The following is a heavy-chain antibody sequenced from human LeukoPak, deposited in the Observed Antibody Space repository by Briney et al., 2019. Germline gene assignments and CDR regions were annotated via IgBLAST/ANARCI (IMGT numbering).Heavy chain of an antibody. Sequence: PGGSLRLSCAASEFTFSSFGMHWVRQAPGKGLEWVAVISYDGRNIFYADSVKGRFTISRDNSKNTLYLQMNSLGAEDTALYHCAKDLAGYSNDRDFGMDVWGQGTTVTVSS. D-gene: IGHD5-18*01. CDR3: AKDLAGYSNDRDFGMDV. CDR2: ISYDGRNI. V-gene: IGHV3-30*18. J-gene: IGHJ6*02. CDR1: EFTFSSFG.